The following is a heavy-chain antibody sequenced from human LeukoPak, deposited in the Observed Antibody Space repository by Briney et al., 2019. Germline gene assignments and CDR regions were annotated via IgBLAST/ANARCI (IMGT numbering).Heavy chain of an antibody. Sequence: SETLSLTCTVSGGSISSYYWSWIRQPAGKGLEWIGRIYTSGSTNYNPSLKSRVTMSVDTSENQFSLKLSSVTAADTAVYYCAREGDILTSYYTSFDYWGQGTLVTVSS. CDR1: GGSISSYY. CDR2: IYTSGST. J-gene: IGHJ4*02. V-gene: IGHV4-4*07. D-gene: IGHD3-9*01. CDR3: AREGDILTSYYTSFDY.